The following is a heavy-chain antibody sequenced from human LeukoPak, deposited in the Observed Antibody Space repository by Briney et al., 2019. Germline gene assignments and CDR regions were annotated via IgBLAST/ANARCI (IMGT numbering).Heavy chain of an antibody. V-gene: IGHV3-23*01. CDR1: GFTFSTYA. CDR2: ISDSGANT. D-gene: IGHD6-19*01. CDR3: AKSMTLQWRGFFDL. J-gene: IGHJ2*01. Sequence: GGSLRLSCAASGFTFSTYAMSWVRQAPGKGLEWVSTISDSGANTYYTDSVRGRFTISRDNSKNTLYLQKNSLRADDTAIYYCAKSMTLQWRGFFDLWGRGTHVTVSS.